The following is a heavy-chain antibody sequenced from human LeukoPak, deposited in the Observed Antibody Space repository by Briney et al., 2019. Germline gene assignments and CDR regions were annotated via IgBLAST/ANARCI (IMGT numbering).Heavy chain of an antibody. CDR2: ISGSGDST. CDR1: GFTFSSYA. V-gene: IGHV3-23*01. Sequence: PGGSLRLSCAASGFTFSSYAMSWVRQAPGKGLEWVSAISGSGDSTYYADSVKGRFTVSRDNSKATLYLQMNSLRADDTAVYFCAKRGSSWSYFDYWGQGTLVTVSS. D-gene: IGHD6-13*01. CDR3: AKRGSSWSYFDY. J-gene: IGHJ4*02.